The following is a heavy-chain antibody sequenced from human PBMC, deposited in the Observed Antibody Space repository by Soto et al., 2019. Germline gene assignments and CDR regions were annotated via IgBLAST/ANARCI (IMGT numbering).Heavy chain of an antibody. Sequence: EVQLLESGGGLVQPGGSLRLSCAASGFTFSSYAMSWVRQAPGKGLEWVSAISGSGGSTYYADSVKGRFTISRDNSKNTLYLQINSLRAEDTAVYYCAKSRAITGTTSVDYWGQGTLVTVSS. CDR3: AKSRAITGTTSVDY. CDR1: GFTFSSYA. J-gene: IGHJ4*02. D-gene: IGHD1-7*01. CDR2: ISGSGGST. V-gene: IGHV3-23*01.